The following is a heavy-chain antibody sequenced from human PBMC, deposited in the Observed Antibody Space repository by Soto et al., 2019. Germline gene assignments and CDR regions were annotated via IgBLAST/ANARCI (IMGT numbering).Heavy chain of an antibody. CDR2: ISGSGGST. Sequence: EVQLLESGGGLVQPGGSLRLSCAASGFTFSSYAMSWVRQAPGKGLEWVSAISGSGGSTYYADSVKGRFTISRDNPKNTLYLQMNSLRAEDTAVYYCAKDSYYDFWSGYYTEAFDYWGQGTLVTVSS. CDR1: GFTFSSYA. D-gene: IGHD3-3*01. J-gene: IGHJ4*02. V-gene: IGHV3-23*01. CDR3: AKDSYYDFWSGYYTEAFDY.